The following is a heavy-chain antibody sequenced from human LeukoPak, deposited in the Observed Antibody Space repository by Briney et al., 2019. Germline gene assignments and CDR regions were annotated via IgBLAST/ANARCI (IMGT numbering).Heavy chain of an antibody. D-gene: IGHD2-2*01. V-gene: IGHV3-7*01. Sequence: GGSLRLSCVASGFTFSSHHMNWVRQTPGKGLESVATIKPDGSEKYYVDSVKGRFTISRDNAKSSLYLQMNSLRAEDTGVYFCARMSSSCDYWGQGTLVTVSS. CDR2: IKPDGSEK. CDR1: GFTFSSHH. CDR3: ARMSSSCDY. J-gene: IGHJ4*02.